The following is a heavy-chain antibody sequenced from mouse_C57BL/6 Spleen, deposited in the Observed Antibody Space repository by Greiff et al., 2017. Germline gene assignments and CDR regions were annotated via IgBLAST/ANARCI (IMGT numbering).Heavy chain of an antibody. Sequence: VHLVESGPGLVQPSQSLSITCTVSGFSLTSYGVHWVRQSPGKGLEWLGVIWSGGSTDYNAAFISRLSISKDNSKSQVFFKMNSMQADDTPIYCCASPYYYGSSWYLDVWGTGTTVTVSS. CDR3: ASPYYYGSSWYLDV. CDR2: IWSGGST. CDR1: GFSLTSYG. D-gene: IGHD1-1*01. J-gene: IGHJ1*03. V-gene: IGHV2-2*01.